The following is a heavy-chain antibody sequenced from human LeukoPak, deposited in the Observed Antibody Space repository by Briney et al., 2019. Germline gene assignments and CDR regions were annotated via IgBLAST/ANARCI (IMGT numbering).Heavy chain of an antibody. CDR3: ARAPPSIVVVPAPYYYYGMDV. D-gene: IGHD2-2*01. Sequence: SETLSLTCAVYGGPFSGYYWSWIRQPPGKGLEWIGEINHSGSTNHNPSLKSPVTISVDTSKNQFSLKLSSVTAADTAVYYCARAPPSIVVVPAPYYYYGMDVWGKGTTVTVSS. CDR2: INHSGST. V-gene: IGHV4-34*01. J-gene: IGHJ6*04. CDR1: GGPFSGYY.